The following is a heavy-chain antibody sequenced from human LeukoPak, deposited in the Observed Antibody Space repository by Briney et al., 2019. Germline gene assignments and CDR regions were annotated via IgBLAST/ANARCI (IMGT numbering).Heavy chain of an antibody. Sequence: ASVKVSCKASGYTFTSYYMHWVRQAPGQGLEWMGIINPSGGSTSYAQKFQGRVTMTRDMSTSTVYMELNSLRSEDTAVYYCARNQGEYSSSSRDSDAFDIWGQGTMVTVSS. CDR2: INPSGGST. CDR1: GYTFTSYY. D-gene: IGHD6-6*01. J-gene: IGHJ3*02. V-gene: IGHV1-46*01. CDR3: ARNQGEYSSSSRDSDAFDI.